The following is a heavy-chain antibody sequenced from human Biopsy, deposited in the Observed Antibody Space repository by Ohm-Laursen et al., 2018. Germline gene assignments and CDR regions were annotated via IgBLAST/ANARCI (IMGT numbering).Heavy chain of an antibody. J-gene: IGHJ3*01. D-gene: IGHD3-3*01. Sequence: SQTLSLPCPVSGASMTGYFWTWVRQPAGKGLEWIGHIYTIGDTTYNPSLESRVTMSLDTSENQFPLKMTSLTAADTAVYFCAREDEGLLRALDLWGQGTMVTVSS. CDR3: AREDEGLLRALDL. CDR2: IYTIGDT. V-gene: IGHV4-4*07. CDR1: GASMTGYF.